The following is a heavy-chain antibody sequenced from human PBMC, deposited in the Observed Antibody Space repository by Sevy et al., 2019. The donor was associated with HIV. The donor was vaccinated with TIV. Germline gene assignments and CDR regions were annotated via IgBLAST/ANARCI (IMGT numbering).Heavy chain of an antibody. CDR1: GFNFSSYG. CDR3: AKESGSYYDFWSGHDAFAI. CDR2: ISSDGSSK. V-gene: IGHV3-30*18. J-gene: IGHJ3*02. Sequence: GGSLRLSCAASGFNFSSYGMHWVRQAPGKGLEWVAVISSDGSSKYYADSVKGRFTISRDNSKNTVYLQINRLRAEDTAVYYCAKESGSYYDFWSGHDAFAIWGQGTMVTVSS. D-gene: IGHD3-3*01.